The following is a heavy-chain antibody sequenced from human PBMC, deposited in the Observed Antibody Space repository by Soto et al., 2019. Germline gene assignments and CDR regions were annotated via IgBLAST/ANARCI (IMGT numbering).Heavy chain of an antibody. CDR2: ISYDGSNK. CDR3: AKDSHMIVDRGYFDY. V-gene: IGHV3-30*18. D-gene: IGHD3-22*01. J-gene: IGHJ4*02. CDR1: GFTFSSYG. Sequence: GGSLRLSCAASGFTFSSYGMHWVRQAPGKGLEWVAVISYDGSNKYYADSVKGRFTISRDNSKNTLYLQMNSLRAEDTAVYYCAKDSHMIVDRGYFDYWGQGTLVTVSS.